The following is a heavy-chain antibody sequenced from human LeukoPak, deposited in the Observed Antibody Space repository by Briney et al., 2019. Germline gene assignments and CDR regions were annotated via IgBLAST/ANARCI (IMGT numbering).Heavy chain of an antibody. J-gene: IGHJ4*02. CDR2: INPSGGST. CDR1: GYTFTSYY. Sequence: AASVKVSCKASGYTFTSYYMHWVRQAPGQGLEWMGIINPSGGSTSYAQKFQGRVTMTRDTSTSTVYMELSSLRSEDTAVYYYARGVHYYDSSGYSLDYWGQGTLVTVSS. V-gene: IGHV1-46*01. D-gene: IGHD3-22*01. CDR3: ARGVHYYDSSGYSLDY.